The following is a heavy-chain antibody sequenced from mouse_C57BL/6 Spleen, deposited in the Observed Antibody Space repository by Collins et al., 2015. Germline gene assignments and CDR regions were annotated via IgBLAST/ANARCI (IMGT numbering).Heavy chain of an antibody. D-gene: IGHD1-1*01. J-gene: IGHJ4*01. CDR3: ARYDYYGSSPYYAMDY. CDR2: INPGSGGT. Sequence: QVQLQQSGAELVRPGTSVKVSCKASGYAFTNYLIEWVKQRPGQGLEWIGVINPGSGGTNYNEKFKGKATLTADKSSSTAYMQLSSLTSDDSAVYFCARYDYYGSSPYYAMDYWGQGTSVTVSS. V-gene: IGHV1-54*01. CDR1: GYAFTNYL.